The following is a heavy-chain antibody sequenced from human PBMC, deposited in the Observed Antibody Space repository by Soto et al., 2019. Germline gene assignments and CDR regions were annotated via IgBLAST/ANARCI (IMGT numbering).Heavy chain of an antibody. J-gene: IGHJ6*02. CDR2: IDWDDDK. CDR1: GFSLSTSGMC. CDR3: ARQSGLYDSSGYPLGGMDV. V-gene: IGHV2-70*01. D-gene: IGHD3-22*01. Sequence: GSGPTLVNPTQTLTLTCTFSGFSLSTSGMCVSWIRQPPGKALEWLALIDWDDDKYYSTSLKTRLTISKDTSKNQVVLTMTNMDPVDTATYYCARQSGLYDSSGYPLGGMDVWGQGTTVTVSS.